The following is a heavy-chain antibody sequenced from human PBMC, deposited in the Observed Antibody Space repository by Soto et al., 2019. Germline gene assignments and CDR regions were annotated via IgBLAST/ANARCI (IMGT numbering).Heavy chain of an antibody. J-gene: IGHJ4*02. CDR1: GVSIVSYY. Sequence: SETLYLTYTFSGVSIVSYYCSWFRQSPEKGLEWIAFIHHSGSTNYKPSLKSRVAISVDTSNNQFSLKLTSVTAADTAVYYCARHGYNYGGGYFDYWGQGTLVT. CDR3: ARHGYNYGGGYFDY. CDR2: IHHSGST. D-gene: IGHD5-18*01. V-gene: IGHV4-59*08.